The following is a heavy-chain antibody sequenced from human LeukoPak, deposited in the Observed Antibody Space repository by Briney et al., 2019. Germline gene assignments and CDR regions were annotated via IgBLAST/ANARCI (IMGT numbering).Heavy chain of an antibody. CDR3: ARRTLLYSSSWYYLDY. J-gene: IGHJ4*02. CDR1: GGSISSSSYY. D-gene: IGHD6-13*01. V-gene: IGHV4-39*01. CDR2: IYYSGST. Sequence: SETLSLTCTVSGGSISSSSYYWSWIRQPPGKGLEWIGSIYYSGSTYYNPSLKSRVTISVDTSKNQFSLKLSSVTAADTAVYYCARRTLLYSSSWYYLDYWGQGTLVTVSS.